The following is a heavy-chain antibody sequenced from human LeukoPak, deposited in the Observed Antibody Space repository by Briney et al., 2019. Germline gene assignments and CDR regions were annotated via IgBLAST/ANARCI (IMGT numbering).Heavy chain of an antibody. CDR3: ARKKVEVVATYDY. Sequence: ASVKVSCKSSGYTFTGYYIHWVRQAPGQGLEWMGWINPHGGGATYAQQFQGRVTMTRDTSISTDYMELSSLTSDDTAVYYCARKKVEVVATYDYWGQGTLVTVSS. D-gene: IGHD5-12*01. CDR2: INPHGGGA. CDR1: GYTFTGYY. V-gene: IGHV1-2*02. J-gene: IGHJ4*02.